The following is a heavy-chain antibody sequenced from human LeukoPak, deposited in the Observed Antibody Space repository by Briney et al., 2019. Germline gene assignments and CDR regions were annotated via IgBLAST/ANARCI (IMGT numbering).Heavy chain of an antibody. CDR3: ARAFPVDYVWGSYRSHFDY. D-gene: IGHD3-16*02. J-gene: IGHJ4*02. V-gene: IGHV4-59*01. CDR1: GGSISSYY. CDR2: IYYSGST. Sequence: KASETLSLTCTVSGGSISSYYWSWIRQPPGKGLEWIGYIYYSGSTNYNPSLKSRVTISVDTSKNQFSLKLSSVTAADTAVYYCARAFPVDYVWGSYRSHFDYWGQGTLVTVSS.